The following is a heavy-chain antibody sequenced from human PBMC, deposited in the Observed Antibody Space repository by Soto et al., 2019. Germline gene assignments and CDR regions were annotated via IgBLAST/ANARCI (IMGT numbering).Heavy chain of an antibody. V-gene: IGHV4-30-4*01. CDR3: ARERGVSSSPTKWDYYYYGGEV. J-gene: IGHJ6*04. CDR2: IYYSGST. Sequence: SETLSLTCTVSGGSISSGDYYWSWILHPPGKGLEWFGYIYYSGSTYYNPSLQRRITMSVDTSKNQFSLKLSSVTAADTAVYYCARERGVSSSPTKWDYYYYGGEVWGTGNTVIVSA. D-gene: IGHD6-6*01. CDR1: GGSISSGDYY.